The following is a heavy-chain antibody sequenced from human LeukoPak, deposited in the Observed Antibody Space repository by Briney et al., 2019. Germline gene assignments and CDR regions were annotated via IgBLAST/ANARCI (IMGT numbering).Heavy chain of an antibody. V-gene: IGHV4-59*01. D-gene: IGHD3-9*01. CDR1: GGSISSYY. Sequence: PSETLSLTCTVSGGSISSYYWSWIRQPPGKGLEWIGYIYYSGSTNYNPSLKSRVTISVDTSKNQFSLKLSSVTAADTAVYYCASQNYDILTGYYRDHWGQGTLVTVSS. CDR3: ASQNYDILTGYYRDH. CDR2: IYYSGST. J-gene: IGHJ4*02.